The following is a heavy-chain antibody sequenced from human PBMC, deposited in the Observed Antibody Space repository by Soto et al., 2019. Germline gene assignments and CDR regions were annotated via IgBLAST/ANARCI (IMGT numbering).Heavy chain of an antibody. CDR1: AFSFSTYG. J-gene: IGHJ4*02. CDR3: ATGRPGPVSTFPLFEY. Sequence: QVQLLESGGGVVQPGRSLRLSCTVSAFSFSTYGMHWVRQAPGKGLEWVAIVWADGTTKYYADSVRGRFTISRDNSENTLYLQVTILRAEDTAVYYCATGRPGPVSTFPLFEYWGQGTLVTVSS. V-gene: IGHV3-33*01. CDR2: VWADGTTK. D-gene: IGHD3-3*02.